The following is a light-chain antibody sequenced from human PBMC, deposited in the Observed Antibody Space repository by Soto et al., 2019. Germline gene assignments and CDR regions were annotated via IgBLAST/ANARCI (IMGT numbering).Light chain of an antibody. CDR3: QQINSYPIT. CDR1: QGISSA. V-gene: IGKV1-13*02. CDR2: DAS. J-gene: IGKJ5*01. Sequence: AIQLTQSPSSLSASVGDRVTITCRASQGISSALAWYQQKPGKAPKLLIYDASSLESGVPSRFSGSGSGTEFTLTISSLQPEDFATYYCQQINSYPITFGQGTRLEIK.